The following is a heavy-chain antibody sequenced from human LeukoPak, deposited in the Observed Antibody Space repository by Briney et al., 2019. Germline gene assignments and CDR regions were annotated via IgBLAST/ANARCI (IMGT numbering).Heavy chain of an antibody. CDR2: IYYSGGT. Sequence: SETLSLTCTVSGGSISSYYWSWIRQPPGKGLEWIGYIYYSGGTNYNPSLKSRVTISVDTSKNQFSLKLSSVTAADTAVYYCARRKATIDAFDIWGQGTMVTVSS. CDR3: ARRKATIDAFDI. J-gene: IGHJ3*02. D-gene: IGHD1-26*01. V-gene: IGHV4-59*08. CDR1: GGSISSYY.